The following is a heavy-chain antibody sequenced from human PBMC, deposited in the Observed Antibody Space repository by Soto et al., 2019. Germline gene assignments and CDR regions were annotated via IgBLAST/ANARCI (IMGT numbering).Heavy chain of an antibody. D-gene: IGHD2-15*01. V-gene: IGHV1-69*13. CDR1: GGTFSSYA. CDR2: IIPIFGTA. CDR3: AREGRGVATTDY. J-gene: IGHJ4*02. Sequence: VASVKVSCKASGGTFSSYAISWVRQAPGQGLEWMGGIIPIFGTANYAQKFQGRVTITADESTSTAYMELSSLRSEDTAVYYCAREGRGVATTDYWGQGTMVTVYS.